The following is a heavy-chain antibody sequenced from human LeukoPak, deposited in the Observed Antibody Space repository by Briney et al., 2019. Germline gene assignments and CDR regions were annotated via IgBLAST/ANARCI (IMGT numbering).Heavy chain of an antibody. V-gene: IGHV2-5*02. J-gene: IGHJ4*02. Sequence: GSGPTLVKPPQTLTLTCTFSGFSLSTSGVGVAWIRQPPGKALEWLALIYWDDDKRYSPSLKSRLTITKDTSKNQVVLTMTNMDPVDTATYYCAHRTLMLGGDTAMVIHRPLDYWSQGTLVTVSS. D-gene: IGHD5-18*01. CDR1: GFSLSTSGVG. CDR2: IYWDDDK. CDR3: AHRTLMLGGDTAMVIHRPLDY.